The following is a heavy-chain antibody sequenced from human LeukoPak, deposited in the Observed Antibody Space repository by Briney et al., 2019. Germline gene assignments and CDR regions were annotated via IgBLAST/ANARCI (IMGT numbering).Heavy chain of an antibody. CDR1: GFTFGDYA. Sequence: PGGSLRLSCTASGFTFGDYAMSWVRQAPGKGLEWVDFIRSKAYGGTTEYAASVKGRFTISRDDSKSIAYLQMNSLKTEDTAVYYCTRVDSSGWYYFDYWGQGTLVTVSS. CDR3: TRVDSSGWYYFDY. J-gene: IGHJ4*02. CDR2: IRSKAYGGTT. V-gene: IGHV3-49*04. D-gene: IGHD6-19*01.